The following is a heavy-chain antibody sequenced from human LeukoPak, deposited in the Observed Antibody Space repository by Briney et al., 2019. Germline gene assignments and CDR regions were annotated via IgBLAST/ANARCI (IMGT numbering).Heavy chain of an antibody. D-gene: IGHD3-9*01. J-gene: IGHJ4*02. CDR3: ARGVDSAIDW. CDR2: INGDGRDK. CDR1: GFTFSSYW. Sequence: GGSLRLSCAAPGFTFSSYWMNWVRQAPGKGLEWVANINGDGRDKYYVGSVRGRFTISRDNADNALYLQMNSLRGDDTAVYYCARGVDSAIDWWGQGTLVTVSS. V-gene: IGHV3-7*01.